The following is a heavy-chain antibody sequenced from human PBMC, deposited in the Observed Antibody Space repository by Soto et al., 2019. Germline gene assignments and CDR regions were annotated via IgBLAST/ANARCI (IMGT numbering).Heavy chain of an antibody. CDR1: GGTFTSYG. CDR2: IIPIFGTT. CDR3: ARDGRLVGAIPYNWFDP. D-gene: IGHD1-26*01. V-gene: IGHV1-69*06. J-gene: IGHJ5*02. Sequence: AVKVSCKACGGTFTSYGISWVRQAPGQGLEWMGWIIPIFGTTNYAQKFQGRVTITADKSTSTAYMELRSLRSEDTAVYYCARDGRLVGAIPYNWFDPWGQGTLVTVSS.